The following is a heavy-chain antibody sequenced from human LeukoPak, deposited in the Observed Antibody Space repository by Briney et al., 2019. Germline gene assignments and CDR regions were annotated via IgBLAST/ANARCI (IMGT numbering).Heavy chain of an antibody. CDR2: ISAYNGNT. Sequence: ASVKGSCKASGYTFTSYGISWVRQAPGQGLEWMGWISAYNGNTNYAQKLQGRVTVTTDTSTSTAYMELRRLRSDDTAVYYCASGPDHGDNLFDYWGQGTLVTVSS. CDR1: GYTFTSYG. V-gene: IGHV1-18*01. J-gene: IGHJ4*02. D-gene: IGHD4-17*01. CDR3: ASGPDHGDNLFDY.